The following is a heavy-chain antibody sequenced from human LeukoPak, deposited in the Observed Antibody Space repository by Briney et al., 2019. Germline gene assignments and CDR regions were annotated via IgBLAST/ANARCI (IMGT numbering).Heavy chain of an antibody. Sequence: TGGSLRLSCAASGFTFSNYAMSWVRQAPGRGLEWVSGIDNGGYGTYHADSVRGRFTISRDNSKNTLYLQMNNLSAEDTAVYYCVRDSPGYGAYDFDWGQGTLVTVSS. D-gene: IGHD5-12*01. V-gene: IGHV3-23*01. CDR2: IDNGGYGT. CDR3: VRDSPGYGAYDFD. J-gene: IGHJ4*02. CDR1: GFTFSNYA.